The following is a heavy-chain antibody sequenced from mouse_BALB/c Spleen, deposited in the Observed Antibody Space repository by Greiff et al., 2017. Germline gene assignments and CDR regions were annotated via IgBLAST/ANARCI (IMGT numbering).Heavy chain of an antibody. V-gene: IGHV3-6*02. CDR3: ARNRDYCRYDEFAY. Sequence: EVQLQQSGPGLVKPSQSLSLTCSVTGYSITSGYYWNWLRQFPGNKLEWMGYISYDGSNNYNPSLKNRISITRDTSKNQFFLKLNSVTTEDTATYYCARNRDYCRYDEFAYWGQGTLVTVSA. D-gene: IGHD2-14*01. CDR2: ISYDGSN. J-gene: IGHJ3*01. CDR1: GYSITSGYY.